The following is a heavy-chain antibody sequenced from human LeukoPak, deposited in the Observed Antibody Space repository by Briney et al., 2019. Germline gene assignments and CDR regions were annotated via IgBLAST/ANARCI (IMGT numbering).Heavy chain of an antibody. D-gene: IGHD6-19*01. Sequence: SETLSLTCTVSGGSISTYYWSWIRQPPGKGLEWFGYIYYSGNTNYNPSLKSRVTISVDTSKNQFSLKLSSVTAADTAVYYCARVSHGGGGGWPDYWGQGTLVTVSS. J-gene: IGHJ4*02. CDR2: IYYSGNT. CDR1: GGSISTYY. CDR3: ARVSHGGGGGWPDY. V-gene: IGHV4-59*01.